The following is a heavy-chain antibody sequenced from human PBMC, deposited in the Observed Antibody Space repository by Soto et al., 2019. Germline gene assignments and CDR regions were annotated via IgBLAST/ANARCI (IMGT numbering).Heavy chain of an antibody. Sequence: VRLGDSGGDLIQPGGSLRLSCAASGLTVSDNYMSWVRQAPGKGLEWVSLIYSGGNTFYVDSVKGRFIISRDDARNAVYLQMYSLRVEDTAVYYCATSNNRMVQFGTDVWGQGTTVTVSS. D-gene: IGHD3-10*01. J-gene: IGHJ6*01. CDR3: ATSNNRMVQFGTDV. CDR2: IYSGGNT. V-gene: IGHV3-53*01. CDR1: GLTVSDNY.